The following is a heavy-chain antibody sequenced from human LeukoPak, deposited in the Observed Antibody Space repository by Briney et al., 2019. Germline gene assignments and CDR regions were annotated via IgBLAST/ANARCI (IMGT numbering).Heavy chain of an antibody. CDR2: IKQDGSEK. Sequence: PGGSLRLSCAASGFTFSSYWMSWVRQAPGKGLEWVANIKQDGSEKYYVDSVKGRFTISRDNAKNSLYLQMNSLRAEDTAAYYCAREGDYYCSGGSCYDYWGQGTLVTVSS. CDR3: AREGDYYCSGGSCYDY. D-gene: IGHD2-15*01. J-gene: IGHJ4*02. CDR1: GFTFSSYW. V-gene: IGHV3-7*01.